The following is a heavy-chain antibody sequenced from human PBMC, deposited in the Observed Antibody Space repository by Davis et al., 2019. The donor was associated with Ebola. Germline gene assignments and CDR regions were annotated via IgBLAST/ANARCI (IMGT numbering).Heavy chain of an antibody. Sequence: AASVKVSCKASGGTFSSYGISWARQAPGPGLEWMGRISAYNGNTNYAQKLQGRVTMTTDTSPSKAYMELRSLRSDDTAVYYCARDNSNYDYFDYWGQGTLVTVSS. CDR1: GGTFSSYG. D-gene: IGHD4-11*01. J-gene: IGHJ4*02. CDR3: ARDNSNYDYFDY. CDR2: ISAYNGNT. V-gene: IGHV1-18*01.